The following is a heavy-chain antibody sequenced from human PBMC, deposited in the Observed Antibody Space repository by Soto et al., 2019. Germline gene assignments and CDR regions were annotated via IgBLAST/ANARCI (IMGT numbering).Heavy chain of an antibody. J-gene: IGHJ4*02. CDR2: IDHSGST. CDR1: AHSIRSCGYS. Sequence: SVSLTCAVSAHSIRSCGYSWSWIRQPPGKGLECIGYIDHSGSTYYNPSLKSRVTISVDTSKRQVSLRLTSVTAADTAVYYCARAPGLGVAHSDYWGRGTLIAVSS. D-gene: IGHD6-19*01. CDR3: ARAPGLGVAHSDY. V-gene: IGHV4-30-2*01.